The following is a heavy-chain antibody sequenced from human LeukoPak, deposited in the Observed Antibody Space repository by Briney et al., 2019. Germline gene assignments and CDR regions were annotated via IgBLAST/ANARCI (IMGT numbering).Heavy chain of an antibody. CDR3: AREDYDSSGYYNNWFDP. V-gene: IGHV3-7*01. J-gene: IGHJ5*02. Sequence: PGGSLRLSCAASGLTFSSYWMSWVRQAPGKGLEWVANIKQDGSEKYYVDSVKGRFTISRDNAKNSLYLQMNSLRAEDTAVYYCAREDYDSSGYYNNWFDPWGQGTLVTVSS. CDR2: IKQDGSEK. CDR1: GLTFSSYW. D-gene: IGHD3-22*01.